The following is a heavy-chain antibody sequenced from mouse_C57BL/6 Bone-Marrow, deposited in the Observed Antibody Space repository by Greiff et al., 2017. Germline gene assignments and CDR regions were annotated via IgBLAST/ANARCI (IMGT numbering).Heavy chain of an antibody. Sequence: VQLQQSGPVLVKPGASVKMSCKASGYTFTDYYMNWVKQSHGKSLEWIGVINPYNGGTSYNQKFKGKATLTVDKSSSTAYMELNSLTSEDSAVYYCARGGITTLFDYWGQGTTLTVSS. D-gene: IGHD1-1*01. CDR2: INPYNGGT. CDR1: GYTFTDYY. J-gene: IGHJ2*01. CDR3: ARGGITTLFDY. V-gene: IGHV1-19*01.